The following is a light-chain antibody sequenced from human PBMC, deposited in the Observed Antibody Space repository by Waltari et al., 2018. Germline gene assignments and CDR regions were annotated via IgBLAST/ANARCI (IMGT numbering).Light chain of an antibody. CDR1: SGSIASNY. CDR2: EDD. Sequence: FMLTQPHSVSESPGKTVSISCTRSSGSIASNYVQWYQQRPGSAPTIVIYEDDQRPSGVPDLFSGSIDSSSNSASLTISGLETEDEADYYCQSYDASVIFGGGTRLTVL. V-gene: IGLV6-57*03. CDR3: QSYDASVI. J-gene: IGLJ2*01.